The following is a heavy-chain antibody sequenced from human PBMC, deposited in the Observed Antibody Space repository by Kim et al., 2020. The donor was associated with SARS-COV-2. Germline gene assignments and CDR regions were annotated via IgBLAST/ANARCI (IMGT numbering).Heavy chain of an antibody. J-gene: IGHJ4*02. CDR1: GFTFGSYA. CDR2: ISGGGRST. V-gene: IGHV3-23*01. CDR3: AKDWRSGITCLNYFDS. D-gene: IGHD3-16*01. Sequence: GGSLRLSCAASGFTFGSYAMSWLRQAPGKGLEWVAGISGGGRSTHNADSVKGRFTISRDNSKNTVSLQMNSLRVEDTAVYYCAKDWRSGITCLNYFDSWGQGALVTVSS.